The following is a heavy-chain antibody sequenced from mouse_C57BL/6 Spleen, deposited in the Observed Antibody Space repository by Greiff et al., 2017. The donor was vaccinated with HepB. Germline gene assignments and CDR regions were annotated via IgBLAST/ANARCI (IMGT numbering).Heavy chain of an antibody. Sequence: VQLKESGPGLVKPSQSLSLTCSVTGYSITSGYYWNWIRQFPGNKLEWMGYISYDGSNNYNPSLKNRISITRDTSKNQFFLKLNSVTTEDTATYYCARDHYDYEGYAMDYWGQGTSVTVSS. D-gene: IGHD2-4*01. V-gene: IGHV3-6*01. J-gene: IGHJ4*01. CDR3: ARDHYDYEGYAMDY. CDR2: ISYDGSN. CDR1: GYSITSGYY.